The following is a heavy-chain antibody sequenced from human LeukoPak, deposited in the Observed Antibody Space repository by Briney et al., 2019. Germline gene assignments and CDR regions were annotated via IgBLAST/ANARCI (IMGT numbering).Heavy chain of an antibody. CDR1: GFSFSDSW. J-gene: IGHJ6*02. CDR3: ATYKNWVAGDV. V-gene: IGHV3-7*01. D-gene: IGHD7-27*01. Sequence: PGGSLRLSCAASGFSFSDSWMSWVRQAPGKGPEWVANIKEDESQEHYADSVKGRFTVSRDNAKNSLFLQMNSLRVEDTAGYYCATYKNWVAGDVWGQGTMVSVSS. CDR2: IKEDESQE.